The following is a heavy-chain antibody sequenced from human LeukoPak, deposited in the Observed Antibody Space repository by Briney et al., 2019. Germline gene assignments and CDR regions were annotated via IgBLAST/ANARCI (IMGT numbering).Heavy chain of an antibody. Sequence: PGGSLRLSCAASGFMFERYWIHWVRQVPGKGLVWVSRINSDGSTTSYADSVKGRFTISRDNSKNTLYLQMNSLRAEDTAVYFCASDAAQQQLSNLFYGMDVWGQGTTVTVSS. V-gene: IGHV3-74*01. CDR2: INSDGSTT. CDR3: ASDAAQQQLSNLFYGMDV. J-gene: IGHJ6*02. D-gene: IGHD6-13*01. CDR1: GFMFERYW.